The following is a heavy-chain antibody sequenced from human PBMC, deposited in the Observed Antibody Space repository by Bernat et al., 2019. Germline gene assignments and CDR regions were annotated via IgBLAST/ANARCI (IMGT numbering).Heavy chain of an antibody. V-gene: IGHV4-39*01. Sequence: QLQLQESGPGLVKPSETLSLTCTVSGGSISSSSYYWGWIRQPPGKGLEWMGSIYYSGSTYYNPSLKSRVTISVDTSKNQFSLKLSSVTAADTAVYYCAKTDYYDSSGPRGWFDPWGQGTLVTVSS. CDR2: IYYSGST. CDR3: AKTDYYDSSGPRGWFDP. J-gene: IGHJ5*02. CDR1: GGSISSSSYY. D-gene: IGHD3-22*01.